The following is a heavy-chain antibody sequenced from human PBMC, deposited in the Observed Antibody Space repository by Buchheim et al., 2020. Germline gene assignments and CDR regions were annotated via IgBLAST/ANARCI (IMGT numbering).Heavy chain of an antibody. V-gene: IGHV1-69*01. D-gene: IGHD3-22*01. Sequence: QVQLVQSGAEVKKPGSSVKVSCKASGGTFRTYGISWVRQAPGQGLEWMGGIIPLFGTPNYAQKFQDRVTIIADESTRTTYMELSSLRSEDTAVYYCARGSSGYYYGGGNYYYYGMDVWGQGTT. J-gene: IGHJ6*02. CDR1: GGTFRTYG. CDR3: ARGSSGYYYGGGNYYYYGMDV. CDR2: IIPLFGTP.